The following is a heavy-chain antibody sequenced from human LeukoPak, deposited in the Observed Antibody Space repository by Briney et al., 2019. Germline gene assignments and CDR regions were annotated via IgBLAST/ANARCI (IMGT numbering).Heavy chain of an antibody. Sequence: SQTLSLTCAVSGGSISSGGYSWSWIRQPPGKGLEWIGYIYHSGSTYYNPSLKSRVTISVDRSKSQFSLKLSSVTAADTAVYYCARVYGDYSRRPIWYFDLWGRGTLVTVSS. D-gene: IGHD4-17*01. V-gene: IGHV4-30-2*01. CDR3: ARVYGDYSRRPIWYFDL. J-gene: IGHJ2*01. CDR1: GGSISSGGYS. CDR2: IYHSGST.